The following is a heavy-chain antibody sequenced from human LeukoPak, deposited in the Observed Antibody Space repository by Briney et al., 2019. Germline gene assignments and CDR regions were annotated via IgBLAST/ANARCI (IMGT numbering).Heavy chain of an antibody. V-gene: IGHV4-39*07. J-gene: IGHJ4*02. CDR3: ASGVGGPSYGV. Sequence: SETLSLTCTVSGGSISSSSYYWGWIRQPPGKGLEWIGSIYYSGSTYYNPSLKSRVTISVDTSKNQFSLKLSSVTAADTAVYYCASGVGGPSYGVWGQGTLVTVSS. CDR2: IYYSGST. CDR1: GGSISSSSYY. D-gene: IGHD5-18*01.